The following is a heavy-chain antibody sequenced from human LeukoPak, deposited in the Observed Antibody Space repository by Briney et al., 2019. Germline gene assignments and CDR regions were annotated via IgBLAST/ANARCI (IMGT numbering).Heavy chain of an antibody. CDR1: GFNFSSYA. V-gene: IGHV3-23*01. CDR2: INGGGTGT. J-gene: IGHJ3*02. Sequence: PGGSLRLSCAASGFNFSSYALSWVRQAPGKGLEWVSAINGGGTGTYYADSVKGRFTISRDNSKNTLYLQMNSLRAEDTALYYCAKGLGDFGRTGAFDIWGQGTMVTVSS. D-gene: IGHD2-21*02. CDR3: AKGLGDFGRTGAFDI.